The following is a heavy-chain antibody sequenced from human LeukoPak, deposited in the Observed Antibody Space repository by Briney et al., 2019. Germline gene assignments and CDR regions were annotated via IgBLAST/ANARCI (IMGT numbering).Heavy chain of an antibody. J-gene: IGHJ4*02. V-gene: IGHV4-59*01. CDR3: ARRTSWYGDY. CDR2: IYYSGST. Sequence: SETLSLTCAVSGGSISSYYWSWIRQPPGKGLEWIGHIYYSGSTNYNPSLKSRVTISIDTSKNQFSLRLSSVTAADTAVYYCARRTSWYGDYWGQGTLVTVSS. CDR1: GGSISSYY. D-gene: IGHD2-2*01.